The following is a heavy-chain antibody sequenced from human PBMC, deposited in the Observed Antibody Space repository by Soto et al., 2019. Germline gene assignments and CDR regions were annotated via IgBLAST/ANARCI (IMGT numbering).Heavy chain of an antibody. CDR3: ARDYLIAAAGTGAFDI. D-gene: IGHD6-13*01. Sequence: TSETLSLTCAVSSGSISSSSWCSCVRQPPRKGLEWIGEIYHSGSTTYNPSLKSRVTISVDKSKNHFSLKLSSVTAADTAVYYCARDYLIAAAGTGAFDIWGQGTMVTGSS. V-gene: IGHV4-4*02. CDR2: IYHSGST. CDR1: SGSISSSSW. J-gene: IGHJ3*02.